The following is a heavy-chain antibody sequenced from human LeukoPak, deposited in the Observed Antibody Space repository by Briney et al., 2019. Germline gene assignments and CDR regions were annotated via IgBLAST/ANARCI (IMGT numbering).Heavy chain of an antibody. CDR1: GYTFTSYG. CDR3: AREKYYDFWSGKYYYYGMDV. V-gene: IGHV1-18*01. D-gene: IGHD3-3*01. Sequence: ASVKVSCKASGYTFTSYGISWVGQAPGQGLEWMGWISAYNGNTNYAQKLQGRVTMTTDTSTSTAYMELRSLRSDDTAVYYCAREKYYDFWSGKYYYYGMDVWGQGTTVTVSS. J-gene: IGHJ6*02. CDR2: ISAYNGNT.